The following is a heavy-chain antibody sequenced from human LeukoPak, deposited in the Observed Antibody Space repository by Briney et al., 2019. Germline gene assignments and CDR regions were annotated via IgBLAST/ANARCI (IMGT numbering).Heavy chain of an antibody. CDR3: ARVGRVTGTTLGRFDP. CDR1: GGSFSGYY. J-gene: IGHJ5*02. CDR2: INHSGST. D-gene: IGHD1-20*01. V-gene: IGHV4-34*01. Sequence: SETLSLTCAVCGGSFSGYYWSWIRQPPGKGLEWIGEINHSGSTNYNPSLKSRVTISVDTSKNQFSLKLSSVTAADTAVYYCARVGRVTGTTLGRFDPWGQGTLVTVSS.